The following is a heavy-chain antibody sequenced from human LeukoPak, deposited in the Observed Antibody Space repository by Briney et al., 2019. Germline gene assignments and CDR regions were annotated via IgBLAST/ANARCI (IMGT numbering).Heavy chain of an antibody. CDR2: IYYSGST. J-gene: IGHJ4*02. D-gene: IGHD1-26*01. CDR3: ARARSGSYTYFDY. CDR1: GGSISSYY. Sequence: SETLCLTCTVSGGSISSYYWSWIRQPPGKGLEWVGYIYYSGSTNYNPSLKSRVTISVDTSKNQFSLKLSSVTAADTAVYYCARARSGSYTYFDYWGQGTLVTVSS. V-gene: IGHV4-59*01.